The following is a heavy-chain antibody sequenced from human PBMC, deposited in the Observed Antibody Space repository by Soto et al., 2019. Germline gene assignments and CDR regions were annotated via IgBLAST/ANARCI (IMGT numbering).Heavy chain of an antibody. CDR1: GGSFSTYY. J-gene: IGHJ4*02. CDR3: ARAYGEDEYYFPY. V-gene: IGHV4-34*01. CDR2: INHGGST. Sequence: QVQLQQWGAGLLKPSETLSLTCAVFGGSFSTYYWNWIRQPPGKGLEWIGEINHGGSTNYNPSLKSRVTISVDTSKNQFSLKLSSVTAADTAVYYCARAYGEDEYYFPYWGQGTLVTVSS. D-gene: IGHD4-17*01.